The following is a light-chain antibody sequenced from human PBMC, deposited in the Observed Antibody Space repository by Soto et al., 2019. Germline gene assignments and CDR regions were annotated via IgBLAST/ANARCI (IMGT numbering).Light chain of an antibody. CDR1: SSDVGGYNY. CDR3: SSYKSRRTEV. Sequence: QSVLTQPASVSGSPGQSITISCTGTSSDVGGYNYVSWYQHHPGKAPKLMIYDVSNRPSGVSNRFSGSKSGDTASLTISGFQVEEEADNYCSSYKSRRTEVFETGPKAPVL. J-gene: IGLJ1*01. V-gene: IGLV2-14*03. CDR2: DVS.